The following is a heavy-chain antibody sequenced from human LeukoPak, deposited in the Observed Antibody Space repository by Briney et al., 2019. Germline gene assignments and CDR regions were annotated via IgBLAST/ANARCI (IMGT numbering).Heavy chain of an antibody. CDR3: AKDSSGYRDY. D-gene: IGHD3-22*01. CDR2: ISYDGSNK. J-gene: IGHJ4*02. V-gene: IGHV3-30-3*01. Sequence: SGGSLRLSCAASGFTFSSYAMHWVRQAPGKGLEWVAVISYDGSNKYYADSVKGRFTISRDNSKNTLYLQMNSLRAEDTAVYYCAKDSSGYRDYWGQGTLVTVSS. CDR1: GFTFSSYA.